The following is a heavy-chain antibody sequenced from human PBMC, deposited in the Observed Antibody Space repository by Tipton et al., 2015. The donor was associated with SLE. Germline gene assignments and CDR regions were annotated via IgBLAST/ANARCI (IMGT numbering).Heavy chain of an antibody. Sequence: LSLTCAVSGGSINSGGYSWSWIRQPPGKGLEWIGYIYHSGSTYYNPSLKSRVTISVDTSKNQFSLKVSSVTAADTAVYFCARAAYYDFWSGYPMDVWGEGTTVTVSS. J-gene: IGHJ6*03. CDR2: IYHSGST. CDR3: ARAAYYDFWSGYPMDV. V-gene: IGHV4-30-2*05. D-gene: IGHD3-3*01. CDR1: GGSINSGGYS.